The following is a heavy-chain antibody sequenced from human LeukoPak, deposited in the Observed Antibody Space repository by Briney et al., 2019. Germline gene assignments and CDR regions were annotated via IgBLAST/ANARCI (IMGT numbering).Heavy chain of an antibody. J-gene: IGHJ4*02. CDR3: AKGVGFQGSYYFDY. CDR2: ISYNSENI. D-gene: IGHD3-10*01. CDR1: GFTFSSYH. Sequence: GGSLTLSCAASGFTFSSYHINWVRQAPGKGLEWVSSISYNSENIYYADSVKGRFTISRDNAKNSLYLQMNSLRAEDTAVYYCAKGVGFQGSYYFDYWGQGTLVTVSS. V-gene: IGHV3-21*04.